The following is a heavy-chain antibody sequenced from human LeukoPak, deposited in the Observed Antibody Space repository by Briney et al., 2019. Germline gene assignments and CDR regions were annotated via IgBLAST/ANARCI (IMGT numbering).Heavy chain of an antibody. J-gene: IGHJ4*02. CDR1: GFTFSSYS. CDR2: ISSSSSYI. CDR3: AAYPGQTAY. D-gene: IGHD1-1*01. Sequence: GSLRLSCAASGFTFSSYSMNWVRQAPGKGLEWVSSISSSSSYIYYADSVKGRFTISRDNAKNSLCLQMNSLRAEDTAVYYCAAYPGQTAYWGQGTLVTVSS. V-gene: IGHV3-21*01.